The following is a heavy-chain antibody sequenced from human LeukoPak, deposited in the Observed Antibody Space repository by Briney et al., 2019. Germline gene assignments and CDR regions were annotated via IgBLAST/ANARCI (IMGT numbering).Heavy chain of an antibody. CDR2: ISGSGDST. V-gene: IGHV3-23*01. Sequence: GGSLRLSCAASGFTFNSYAMSWVRQAPGKGLEWVSTISGSGDSTWYADSVQGRFTISRDNSKYTLYLQMNSLRAEDTAVYYCAKDLGSNYLASQITWGQGTLVTVSS. J-gene: IGHJ5*02. CDR3: AKDLGSNYLASQIT. CDR1: GFTFNSYA. D-gene: IGHD4-11*01.